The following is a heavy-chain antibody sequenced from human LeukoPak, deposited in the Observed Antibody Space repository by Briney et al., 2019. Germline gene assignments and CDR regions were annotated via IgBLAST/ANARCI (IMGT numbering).Heavy chain of an antibody. CDR3: AKAGLPGTHFDY. CDR2: ISWNRGSI. V-gene: IGHV3-9*01. CDR1: GFTFDDYA. J-gene: IGHJ4*02. D-gene: IGHD1-20*01. Sequence: GRSLRLSCAASGFTFDDYAMHWVRQAPGKGLEWVSGISWNRGSIGYADSVKGRFTISRDNAKNSLYLQMNSLRAEDTALYYCAKAGLPGTHFDYWGQGTLVTVSS.